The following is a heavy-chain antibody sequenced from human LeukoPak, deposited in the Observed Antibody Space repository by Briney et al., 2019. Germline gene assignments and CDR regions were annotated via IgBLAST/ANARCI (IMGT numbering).Heavy chain of an antibody. CDR1: GGSISAFY. CDR3: ARSPDYYYYYYMDV. Sequence: PSETLSLTCTISGGSISAFYWSWIRQPPGKGLEWIGNIYHSGSTNYNPSLKSRVIMSVDTSKKYFSLKLSSVTGADTAVYYCARSPDYYYYYYMDVWGKGTTVTVSS. V-gene: IGHV4-59*01. CDR2: IYHSGST. J-gene: IGHJ6*03.